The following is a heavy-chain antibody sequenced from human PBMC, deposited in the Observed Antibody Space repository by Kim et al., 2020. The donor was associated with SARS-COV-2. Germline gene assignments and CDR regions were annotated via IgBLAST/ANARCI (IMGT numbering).Heavy chain of an antibody. Sequence: ASVKVSCKASGYTFTSYAMNWVRQAPGQGLEWMGWINTNTGNPTYAQGFTGRFVFSLDTSVSTAYLQISSLKAEDTAVYYCARDGDWGAVAGVLIAHEYYFDYWGQGTLVTVSS. CDR3: ARDGDWGAVAGVLIAHEYYFDY. CDR1: GYTFTSYA. CDR2: INTNTGNP. D-gene: IGHD6-19*01. J-gene: IGHJ4*02. V-gene: IGHV7-4-1*02.